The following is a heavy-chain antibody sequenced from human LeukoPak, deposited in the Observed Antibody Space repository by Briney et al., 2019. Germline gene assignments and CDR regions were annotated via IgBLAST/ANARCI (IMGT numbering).Heavy chain of an antibody. Sequence: PGGSLRLSCAASGFTFSSYEMNWVRQAPGDGLEWVSYISSSGSTIYYADSVKGRFTISRDNAKNSLYLQMNSLRAEATAVYYCASQGVSYYYMDVWGKGTTVTVSS. CDR1: GFTFSSYE. CDR3: ASQGVSYYYMDV. V-gene: IGHV3-48*03. J-gene: IGHJ6*03. CDR2: ISSSGSTI.